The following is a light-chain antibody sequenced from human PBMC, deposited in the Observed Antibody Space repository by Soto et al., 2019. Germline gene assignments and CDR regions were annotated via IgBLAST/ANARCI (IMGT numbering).Light chain of an antibody. V-gene: IGLV1-44*01. CDR3: AAWDDNLNGRV. J-gene: IGLJ3*02. Sequence: QSALTRPPSASGTPGQRVTISCSGSWSNIGDNTVDWYQQLPGTAPKLLIYNNNQRPSGVPDRFSGSKSGTSASLAISGLQSEDEADYYCAAWDDNLNGRVFGGGTKLTVL. CDR1: WSNIGDNT. CDR2: NNN.